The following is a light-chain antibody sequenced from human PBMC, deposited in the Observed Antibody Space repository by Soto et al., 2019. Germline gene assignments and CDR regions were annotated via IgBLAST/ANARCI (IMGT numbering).Light chain of an antibody. J-gene: IGKJ5*01. CDR3: QQYNSWSIT. V-gene: IGKV3-15*01. Sequence: IVMTQSLATLSVSPGERATLSCRASQSITSNLAWYQQKPGQGPRLLIYDASTRATGIPARFSGSGSGTEFTLTISSLQSEDFAVYYCQQYNSWSITFGQGTRLEIK. CDR2: DAS. CDR1: QSITSN.